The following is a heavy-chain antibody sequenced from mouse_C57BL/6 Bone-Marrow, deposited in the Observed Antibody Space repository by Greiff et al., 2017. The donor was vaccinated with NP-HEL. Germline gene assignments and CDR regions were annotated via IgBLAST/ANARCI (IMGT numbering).Heavy chain of an antibody. CDR3: ARHIYY. V-gene: IGHV5-9*04. CDR1: GFTFSSYT. CDR2: ISGGGGNT. J-gene: IGHJ2*01. Sequence: EVQLVESGGGLVKPGGSLKLSCAASGFTFSSYTMSWVRQTPEKRLEWVATISGGGGNTYYPDSVKGRFTISRDNAKNTLYLQMSSLRSEDTAVYYCARHIYYWGQGTTLTVSS.